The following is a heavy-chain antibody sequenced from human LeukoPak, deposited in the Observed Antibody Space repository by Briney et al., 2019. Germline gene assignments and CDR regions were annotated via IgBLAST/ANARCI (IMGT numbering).Heavy chain of an antibody. J-gene: IGHJ4*02. CDR1: GITLSTYW. V-gene: IGHV3-7*05. CDR3: ARSLGYCSAGSCFPFDY. D-gene: IGHD2-15*01. Sequence: QPGGSLRLSCAGSGITLSTYWMSWIRQAPGKGLEWVANIKQDGSDKYYVDSVKGRFTISRDNAKNSLYLQMNSLRAEDTAVYYCARSLGYCSAGSCFPFDYWGQGTLVTVSS. CDR2: IKQDGSDK.